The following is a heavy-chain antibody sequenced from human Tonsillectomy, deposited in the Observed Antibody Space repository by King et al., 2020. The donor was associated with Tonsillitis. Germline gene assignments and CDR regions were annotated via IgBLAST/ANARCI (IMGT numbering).Heavy chain of an antibody. D-gene: IGHD5-12*01. J-gene: IGHJ4*02. Sequence: VQLVESGGGLVQPGGSLRLSCAASGFTFSSYAMSWVRQAPGKGLEWVSGISGSGGSTYYADSVKGRFIISRDNSKNTLYLQMNSLRAEDTAVYYCAKGSGYSGYRGMVFDYWDQGNLVTVSS. CDR1: GFTFSSYA. CDR2: ISGSGGST. CDR3: AKGSGYSGYRGMVFDY. V-gene: IGHV3-23*04.